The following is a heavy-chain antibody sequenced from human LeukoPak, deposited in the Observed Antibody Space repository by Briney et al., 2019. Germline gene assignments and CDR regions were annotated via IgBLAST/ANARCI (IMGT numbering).Heavy chain of an antibody. V-gene: IGHV4-34*01. D-gene: IGHD2-2*01. Sequence: SETLSLTCAVYGGSFSGYYWSWIRQPPGKGLEWIGEINHSGSTNYNPSLKSRVTISVDTSKNQFSLELSSVTAADTAVYYCARGGYCSSTSCRNWFDPWGQGTLVTVSS. CDR3: ARGGYCSSTSCRNWFDP. J-gene: IGHJ5*02. CDR2: INHSGST. CDR1: GGSFSGYY.